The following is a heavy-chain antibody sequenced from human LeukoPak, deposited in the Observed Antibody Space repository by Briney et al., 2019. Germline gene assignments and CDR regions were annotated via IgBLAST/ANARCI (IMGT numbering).Heavy chain of an antibody. Sequence: GGSLRLSCAASGFTVSSNYMSWVRQAPGKGLEWLSVVYSGGSTDHADSVKGRFTISRDNSKNTLYLQMNSLRAEDTAVYYCARVAYDSSGYYPDAFDIWGQGTMVTVSS. D-gene: IGHD3-22*01. J-gene: IGHJ3*02. CDR1: GFTVSSNY. CDR3: ARVAYDSSGYYPDAFDI. CDR2: VYSGGST. V-gene: IGHV3-53*01.